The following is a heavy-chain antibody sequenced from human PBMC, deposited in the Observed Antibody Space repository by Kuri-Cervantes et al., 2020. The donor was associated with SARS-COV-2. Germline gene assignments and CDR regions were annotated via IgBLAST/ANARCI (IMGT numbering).Heavy chain of an antibody. V-gene: IGHV3-49*04. CDR1: GFTFGDYA. CDR3: AKDSREYDFWSVWIFEH. J-gene: IGHJ4*02. CDR2: IRSKAYGGTT. D-gene: IGHD3-3*01. Sequence: GESRRLSCTASGFTFGDYAMGWVRQAPGKGLEWVGFIRSKAYGGTTEYAASVKGRFTIPRDDSKSIAYLQMNSLKTEDTAVYYCAKDSREYDFWSVWIFEHWGQGVLVTVSS.